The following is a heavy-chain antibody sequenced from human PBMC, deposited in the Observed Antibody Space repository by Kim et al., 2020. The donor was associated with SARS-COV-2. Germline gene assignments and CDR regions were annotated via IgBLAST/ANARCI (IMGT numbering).Heavy chain of an antibody. D-gene: IGHD2-15*01. J-gene: IGHJ6*01. Sequence: SVKVSCKASGGTFSSYAISWVRQAPGQGLEWMGGIIPIFGKANYAQKFQGRVTITTDTSTSTAYMELSSLRSDDTAVYYCASPPTGGGSPFYYCGMGVW. CDR3: ASPPTGGGSPFYYCGMGV. V-gene: IGHV1-69*05. CDR2: IIPIFGKA. CDR1: GGTFSSYA.